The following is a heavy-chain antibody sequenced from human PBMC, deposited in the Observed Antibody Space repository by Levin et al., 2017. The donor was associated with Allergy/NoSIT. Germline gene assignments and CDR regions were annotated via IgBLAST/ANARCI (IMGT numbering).Heavy chain of an antibody. CDR1: GFTFSSYV. J-gene: IGHJ4*02. Sequence: HPGGSLRLSCSVSGFTFSSYVMHWVRQAPGKGLEYVSAIWTTGDGTYYADSVKGRFTISRDNSKSTLYLQMSGLRVEDTAVYYCVKGSSAWFFLDYWGQGALVTVSS. CDR3: VKGSSAWFFLDY. D-gene: IGHD6-19*01. CDR2: IWTTGDGT. V-gene: IGHV3-64D*06.